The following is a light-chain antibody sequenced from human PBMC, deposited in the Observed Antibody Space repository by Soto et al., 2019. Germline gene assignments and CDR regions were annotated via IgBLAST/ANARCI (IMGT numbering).Light chain of an antibody. J-gene: IGLJ1*01. Sequence: QSVLTQPRSVSGSPGQSVTISCTGTSSDVGGYNYVSWYQQHPGKAPKLMIYDVSKRPSGVPDRFSGSKSGNTASLTISGLQAEDEADYYCCSYAGSYTSSYVFRTGTKVTVL. V-gene: IGLV2-11*01. CDR2: DVS. CDR3: CSYAGSYTSSYV. CDR1: SSDVGGYNY.